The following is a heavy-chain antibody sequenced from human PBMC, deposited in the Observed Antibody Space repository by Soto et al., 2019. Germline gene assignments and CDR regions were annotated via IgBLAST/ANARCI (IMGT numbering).Heavy chain of an antibody. CDR2: ISYDENNK. D-gene: IGHD5-18*01. CDR1: GFTFRSYH. J-gene: IGHJ5*02. CDR3: ARAMDAAMASKDNWFDP. V-gene: IGHV3-30-3*01. Sequence: QVQLVESGGGVVQPGRSLRLSCAASGFTFRSYHMHWVRQAPGKGLEWVASISYDENNKYYTDSVKGRFTISRDNSKNTLCLQMNSLRAEDTAVYYCARAMDAAMASKDNWFDPWGQGTLVTVSS.